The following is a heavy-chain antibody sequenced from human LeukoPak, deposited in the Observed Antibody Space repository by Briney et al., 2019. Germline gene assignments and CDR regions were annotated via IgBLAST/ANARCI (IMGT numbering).Heavy chain of an antibody. V-gene: IGHV3-74*01. CDR3: GRGRNTAASE. CDR1: RIIISRCW. D-gene: IGHD5-18*01. J-gene: IGHJ4*02. CDR2: IITDGNTR. Sequence: PGGSLTLSCVGSRIIISRCWMQWVSHAPEKGLVWVSRIITDGNTRHYADSVEGRFTIPRHDAKHTMYWQVHHLRAGDRAVVQCGRGRNTAASEWGQGILVTVSS.